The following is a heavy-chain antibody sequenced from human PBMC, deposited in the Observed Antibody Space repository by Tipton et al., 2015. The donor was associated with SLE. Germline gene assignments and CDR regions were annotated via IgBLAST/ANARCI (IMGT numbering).Heavy chain of an antibody. J-gene: IGHJ4*02. CDR3: ARHWELNYYFDS. V-gene: IGHV4-34*01. CDR1: GGSLSGYF. CDR2: INYSGST. D-gene: IGHD1-7*01. Sequence: TLSLTCAVYGGSLSGYFWSGIRPAPGKGLEWIGEINYSGSTTYKPSLKSRVTISVDTSKNHLSLKLTSVAAADTAVYYCARHWELNYYFDSWGQGALVTVSS.